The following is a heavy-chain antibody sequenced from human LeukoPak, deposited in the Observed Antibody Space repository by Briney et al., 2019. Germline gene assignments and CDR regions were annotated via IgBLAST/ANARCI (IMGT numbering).Heavy chain of an antibody. CDR2: IYYSGST. J-gene: IGHJ4*02. CDR3: ATDLGDGYFDY. D-gene: IGHD3-16*01. Sequence: SETLSLTCTVSGGSISSYYWSWIRQPPGKGLEWIGYIYYSGSTNYNPSLKSRVTISVDASKNQFSLKLSSVTAADTAVYYCATDLGDGYFDYWGQGTLVTVSS. CDR1: GGSISSYY. V-gene: IGHV4-59*01.